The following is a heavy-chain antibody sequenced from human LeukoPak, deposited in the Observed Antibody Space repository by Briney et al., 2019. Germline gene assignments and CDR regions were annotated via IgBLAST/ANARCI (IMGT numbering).Heavy chain of an antibody. CDR2: ITGSGTTI. D-gene: IGHD6-19*01. CDR1: GFTFSDYS. Sequence: GGSLRLSCAASGFTFSDYSMTWIRQAPGKGLEWVSHITGSGTTIYYADSVKGRFTISRDNAKNSVYLQMNSLRAEDTAVYYCARDRRSGPRTDYWGQGTLVTVSS. CDR3: ARDRRSGPRTDY. V-gene: IGHV3-11*01. J-gene: IGHJ4*02.